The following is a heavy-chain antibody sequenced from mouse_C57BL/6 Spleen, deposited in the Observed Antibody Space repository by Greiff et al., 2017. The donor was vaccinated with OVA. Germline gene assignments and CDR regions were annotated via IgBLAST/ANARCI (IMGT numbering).Heavy chain of an antibody. J-gene: IGHJ3*01. Sequence: VQLHQSGPELVKPGPSVKISCKASGYTFTDYYMNWVKQSHGKSLEWIGDINPNNGGTSYNQKFKGKATLTVDKSSSTAYMELRSLTSEDSAVYYCVFDEAWFAYWGQGTLVTVSA. V-gene: IGHV1-26*01. CDR3: VFDEAWFAY. CDR2: INPNNGGT. CDR1: GYTFTDYY.